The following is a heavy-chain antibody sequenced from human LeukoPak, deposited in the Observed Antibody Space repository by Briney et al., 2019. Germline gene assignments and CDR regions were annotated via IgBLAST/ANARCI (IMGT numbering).Heavy chain of an antibody. V-gene: IGHV3-21*01. CDR3: ARYSEVYYYVDV. Sequence: PGGSLRLSCAASGFTFDTYNFTWVRQAPGKGLEWVATIRSYSSYIHYGDSVKGRFTISRDDAERSVYLQMDNVRVEDTAVYFCARYSEVYYYVDVWGTGTTVTVSS. CDR2: IRSYSSYI. D-gene: IGHD2-21*01. CDR1: GFTFDTYN. J-gene: IGHJ6*03.